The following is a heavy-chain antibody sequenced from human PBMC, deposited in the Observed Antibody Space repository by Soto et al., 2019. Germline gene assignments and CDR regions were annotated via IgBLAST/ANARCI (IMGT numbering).Heavy chain of an antibody. J-gene: IGHJ4*02. Sequence: PGGSLRLSCAASRFTFSDYSMNWVRQAPGKGLEWVSYISGGGETIYYADSVRGRFTISRDNAKNSLFLRMNSLREEDTAVYYCARESPSSQWLPTRYFDYWGQGTLVTVSS. D-gene: IGHD6-19*01. CDR1: RFTFSDYS. CDR3: ARESPSSQWLPTRYFDY. V-gene: IGHV3-48*02. CDR2: ISGGGETI.